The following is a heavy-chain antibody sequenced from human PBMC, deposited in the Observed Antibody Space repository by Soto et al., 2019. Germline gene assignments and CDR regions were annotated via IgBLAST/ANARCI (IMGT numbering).Heavy chain of an antibody. Sequence: ASVKVSCKASGYTFTSYGISWVRQAPGQGLEWMGWISAYNGNTNYAQKLKSRVTMTTDTSTSTAYMELRSLRSDDTAVYYCARDFGYGGNDPDAFDIWGQGTMVTVSS. V-gene: IGHV1-18*04. CDR3: ARDFGYGGNDPDAFDI. J-gene: IGHJ3*02. CDR1: GYTFTSYG. D-gene: IGHD4-17*01. CDR2: ISAYNGNT.